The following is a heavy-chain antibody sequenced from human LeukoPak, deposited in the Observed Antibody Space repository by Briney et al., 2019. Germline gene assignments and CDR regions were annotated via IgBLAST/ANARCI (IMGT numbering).Heavy chain of an antibody. Sequence: GGSLRLSCAASGFTFSSYSMNWVRQAPGKGLEWVSSISSSSSYIYYADSVKGRFTISRDNSKNTLYLQMNSLRAEDTAVYYCARSLRVGATTGFDYWGQGTLVTVSS. CDR2: ISSSSSYI. D-gene: IGHD1-26*01. CDR3: ARSLRVGATTGFDY. CDR1: GFTFSSYS. V-gene: IGHV3-21*01. J-gene: IGHJ4*02.